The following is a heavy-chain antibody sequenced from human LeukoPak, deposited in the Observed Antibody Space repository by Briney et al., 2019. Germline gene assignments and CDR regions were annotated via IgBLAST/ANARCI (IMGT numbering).Heavy chain of an antibody. J-gene: IGHJ4*02. V-gene: IGHV3-74*01. D-gene: IGHD3-10*01. CDR2: INSDGSST. CDR1: GFTFSSYW. CDR3: ARESVGWFGELLYDY. Sequence: PGGSLRLSCAASGFTFSSYWMHWVRQAPGKGLVWVSRINSDGSSTSYADSVKGRFTISRDNAKNTLYLQMNSLGAEDTAVYYCARESVGWFGELLYDYWGQGTLVTVSS.